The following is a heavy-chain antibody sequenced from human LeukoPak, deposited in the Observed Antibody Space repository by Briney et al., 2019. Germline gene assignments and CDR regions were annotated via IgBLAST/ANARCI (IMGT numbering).Heavy chain of an antibody. V-gene: IGHV4-59*01. CDR2: MYYSGST. D-gene: IGHD6-13*01. J-gene: IGHJ6*03. CDR1: GGSISSYY. Sequence: SETLSLTCTVSGGSISSYYWSWIRQPPGKGLEWIGYMYYSGSTKYNPSLKGLFTISVDTSKNQFSLRLTSVTAADTAVYYCARAQVGVGMAAPYYWYYYMDVWGKGTTVTVSS. CDR3: ARAQVGVGMAAPYYWYYYMDV.